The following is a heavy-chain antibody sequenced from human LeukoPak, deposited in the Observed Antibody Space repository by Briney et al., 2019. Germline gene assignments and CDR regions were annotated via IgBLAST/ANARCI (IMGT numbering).Heavy chain of an antibody. CDR3: ARETPGYHYYYMDV. V-gene: IGHV3-66*02. CDR2: IYSGGST. J-gene: IGHJ6*03. D-gene: IGHD1-1*01. CDR1: GFTFSSNY. Sequence: GGSLRLSCAASGFTFSSNYMSWVRQAPGKGLEWVSVIYSGGSTYYADSVKGRFTISRDNPKNTLYLQMNSLRAEHTAVYYCARETPGYHYYYMDVWGKGTTVTVSS.